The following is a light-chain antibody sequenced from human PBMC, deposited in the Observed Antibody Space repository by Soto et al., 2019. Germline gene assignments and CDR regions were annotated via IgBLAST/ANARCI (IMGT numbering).Light chain of an antibody. Sequence: EIVMTQSPATLSVSPGERATLSCRASQSVYSNLAWYQQKPGQAPRFLIYGASTRATGIPARFSGSGSGTEFTLTISSLQSEDFAVYYCQQYNSWPLTFGGGTKVDI. CDR3: QQYNSWPLT. V-gene: IGKV3-15*01. J-gene: IGKJ4*01. CDR2: GAS. CDR1: QSVYSN.